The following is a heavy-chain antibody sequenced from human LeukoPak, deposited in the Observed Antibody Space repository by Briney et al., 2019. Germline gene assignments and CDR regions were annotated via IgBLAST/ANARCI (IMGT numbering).Heavy chain of an antibody. CDR1: GYIFTNYW. CDR3: ARQSRHGSETRGYYFDY. J-gene: IGHJ4*02. D-gene: IGHD3-10*01. V-gene: IGHV5-51*01. Sequence: NRGESLKISCQVSGYIFTNYWIGWVRQMPGKGLESMGIIYPADSDTTYSPSFQGQVTISADKSISTVYLQWSSLKASDTAMYYCARQSRHGSETRGYYFDYWGPGTQVTVSS. CDR2: IYPADSDT.